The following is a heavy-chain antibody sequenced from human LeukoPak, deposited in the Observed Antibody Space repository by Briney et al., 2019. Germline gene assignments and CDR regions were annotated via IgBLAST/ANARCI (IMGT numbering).Heavy chain of an antibody. CDR1: GYTFTGYY. D-gene: IGHD6-19*01. CDR3: ARGRQQWLRGAFDI. Sequence: ASVKVSCKASGYTFTGYYMHWVRQAPGQGLEWTGWINPISGGTNYAQKFQGRVTMTRDTSISTAYMELSRLRSDDTAVYYCARGRQQWLRGAFDIWGQGTMVTVSS. CDR2: INPISGGT. J-gene: IGHJ3*02. V-gene: IGHV1-2*02.